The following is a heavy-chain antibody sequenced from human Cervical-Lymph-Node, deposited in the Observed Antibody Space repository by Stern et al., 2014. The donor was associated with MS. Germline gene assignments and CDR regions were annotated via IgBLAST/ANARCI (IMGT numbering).Heavy chain of an antibody. CDR3: ARSSTVTPNAFDI. D-gene: IGHD4-17*01. V-gene: IGHV4-30-2*01. CDR2: IYHSGRT. J-gene: IGHJ3*02. CDR1: GGSISSGGYS. Sequence: QLQLQESGSGLVKPSQTLSLTCAVSGGSISSGGYSWSWIRQPPGNGLEWIGYIYHSGRTYYKPSLNSRVTISVDRSKNQFSLKLSSVTAADTAVYYCARSSTVTPNAFDIWGQGTMVTVSS.